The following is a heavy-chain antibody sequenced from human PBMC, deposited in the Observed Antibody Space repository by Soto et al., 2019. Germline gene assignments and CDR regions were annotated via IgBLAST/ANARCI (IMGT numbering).Heavy chain of an antibody. CDR3: ATDGGKDYSFDY. Sequence: GGSLRLSCAASGFTFSSYAMSWVRQAPGKGLEWVSAISGSGGSTYYADSVKGRFTISRDNSKNTLYLQMNSLRAEDTAVYYCATDGGKDYSFDYWGQGTLVTVS. V-gene: IGHV3-23*01. D-gene: IGHD3-16*01. CDR1: GFTFSSYA. CDR2: ISGSGGST. J-gene: IGHJ4*02.